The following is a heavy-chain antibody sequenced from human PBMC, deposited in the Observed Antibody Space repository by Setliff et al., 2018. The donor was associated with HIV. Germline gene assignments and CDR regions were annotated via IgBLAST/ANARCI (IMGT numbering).Heavy chain of an antibody. V-gene: IGHV3-74*01. J-gene: IGHJ6*02. Sequence: GGSLRLSCAASGFTFRSYWMYWVRQVPGKGLVWVSRIDGDGTGTIYADSVKGRFTISRDNAKNMLYLQMNSLKADDTAVYYCARAKIGPAGDRTYYYGMDVWGQGTTVTVSS. D-gene: IGHD4-17*01. CDR3: ARAKIGPAGDRTYYYGMDV. CDR1: GFTFRSYW. CDR2: IDGDGTGT.